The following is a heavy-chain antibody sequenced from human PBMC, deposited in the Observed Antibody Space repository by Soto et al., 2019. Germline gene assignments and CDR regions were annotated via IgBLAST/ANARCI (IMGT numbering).Heavy chain of an antibody. V-gene: IGHV1-18*01. CDR2: ISAYNGNT. J-gene: IGHJ3*02. D-gene: IGHD3-22*01. CDR1: GYTFTSYG. Sequence: ASVKVSCKASGYTFTSYGISWVRQAPGQGLEWMGWISAYNGNTNYAQKLQGRVTMTTDTSTSTAYMELRSLRSDDTAVYYCARDRSPRVTMIVVVIRASDIWGQGTMVTVSS. CDR3: ARDRSPRVTMIVVVIRASDI.